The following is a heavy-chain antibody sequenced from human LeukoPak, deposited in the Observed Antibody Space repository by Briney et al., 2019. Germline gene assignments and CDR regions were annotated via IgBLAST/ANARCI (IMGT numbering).Heavy chain of an antibody. J-gene: IGHJ4*02. Sequence: GESLKISCKGSGFDFTIHWIAWVRQMPGKGLEWMGIICPGDSNTKYSPSFRGQVTISADKSISTAYLQWSSLKASDTAMYYCARRAVAGLDWGQGTLVTVSS. CDR2: ICPGDSNT. CDR1: GFDFTIHW. CDR3: ARRAVAGLD. D-gene: IGHD6-19*01. V-gene: IGHV5-51*01.